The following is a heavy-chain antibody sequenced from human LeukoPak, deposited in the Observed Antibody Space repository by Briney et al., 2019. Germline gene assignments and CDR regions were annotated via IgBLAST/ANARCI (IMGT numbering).Heavy chain of an antibody. D-gene: IGHD2-15*01. CDR1: GFTFSSYS. Sequence: GGSLRLSCAASGFTFSSYSMNWVRQAPGKGLEWVSYISSSSSTIYYADSMKGRFTISRDNAKNSLYLQMNSLRAEDTALYYCAKFSGSRVAARYYFDYWGQGTLVTVSS. CDR3: AKFSGSRVAARYYFDY. J-gene: IGHJ4*02. V-gene: IGHV3-48*04. CDR2: ISSSSSTI.